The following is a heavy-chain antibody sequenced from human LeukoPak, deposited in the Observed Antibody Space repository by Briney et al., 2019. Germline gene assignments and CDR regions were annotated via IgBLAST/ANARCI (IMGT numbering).Heavy chain of an antibody. D-gene: IGHD2-2*01. V-gene: IGHV3-15*01. CDR3: TTDVYCSSTSCYWY. CDR1: GFTFSNAW. J-gene: IGHJ4*02. CDR2: IKSKTDGGTT. Sequence: PGGSLRLSCAASGFTFSNAWMSWVRQAPGKGLEWVGRIKSKTDGGTTDYAAPVKGRFTISRDDPKNTLYLQMNSLKTEDTAVYYCTTDVYCSSTSCYWYWGQGTLVTVSS.